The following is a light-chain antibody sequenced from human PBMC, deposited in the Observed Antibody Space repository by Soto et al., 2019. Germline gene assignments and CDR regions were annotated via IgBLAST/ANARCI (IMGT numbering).Light chain of an antibody. CDR2: AVS. CDR1: QNISRF. J-gene: IGKJ3*01. CDR3: HQYNSWPRGT. Sequence: DIQMTQSPSSLSASVGDSVTITCRSSQNISRFLNWYQQKEAKAPNLLIYAVSSLRTGVPSRFSGSGSRTEFTLTISSLQSEDSAVYYCHQYNSWPRGTFGPGTKVEIK. V-gene: IGKV1-39*01.